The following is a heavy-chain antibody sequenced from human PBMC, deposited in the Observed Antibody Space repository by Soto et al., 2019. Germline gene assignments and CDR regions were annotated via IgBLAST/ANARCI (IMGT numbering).Heavy chain of an antibody. Sequence: GASVKVSCKASGYTFTSYAMHWVRQAPGQRLEWMGWINAGNGNTKYSQKFQGRVTITRDTSASTAYMELSSLRSEDTAVYYCARVRGQQLVDWFDPWGQGTLVTVSS. CDR1: GYTFTSYA. J-gene: IGHJ5*02. CDR3: ARVRGQQLVDWFDP. V-gene: IGHV1-3*01. D-gene: IGHD6-13*01. CDR2: INAGNGNT.